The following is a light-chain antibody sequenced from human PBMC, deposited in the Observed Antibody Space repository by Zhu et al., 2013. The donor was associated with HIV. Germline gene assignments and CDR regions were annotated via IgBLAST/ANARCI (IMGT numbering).Light chain of an antibody. CDR3: SSYTSINTLVV. J-gene: IGLJ2*01. Sequence: QSALTQPASVSGSPGQSITISCTGTSSDVGGYSYVSWYQQHPGEAPKLMIYEVTNRPSGASIRFSGSKSGNTASLTISGLQAEDEADYYCSSYTSINTLVVFGGGTRLTVL. V-gene: IGLV2-14*01. CDR2: EVT. CDR1: SSDVGGYSY.